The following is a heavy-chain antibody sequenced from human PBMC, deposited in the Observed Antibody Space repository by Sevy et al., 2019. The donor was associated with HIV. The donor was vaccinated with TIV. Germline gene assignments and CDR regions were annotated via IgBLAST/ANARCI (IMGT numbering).Heavy chain of an antibody. J-gene: IGHJ6*03. CDR3: TRNIRDLVPYYYYMDV. D-gene: IGHD6-13*01. CDR1: GFTFDDYA. Sequence: GGSLRLSCTGSGFTFDDYAVSWVRQAPGKGLEWVGFIRSEAYGGTTAYGASVKGRFTISRDDSKNIAYLQMNSLKTDDTAVYYCTRNIRDLVPYYYYMDVWGKRTTVTVSS. V-gene: IGHV3-49*04. CDR2: IRSEAYGGTT.